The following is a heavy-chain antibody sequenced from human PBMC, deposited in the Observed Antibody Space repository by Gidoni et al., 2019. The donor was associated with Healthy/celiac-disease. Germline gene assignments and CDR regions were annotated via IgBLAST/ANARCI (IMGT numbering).Heavy chain of an antibody. CDR2: IRAGGGST. J-gene: IGHJ4*02. CDR3: AHRLRYCSGGSCYSPAF. Sequence: EVQLLESGGGLVQPGGSLSLSCAASGLTFSSYAMSWVRQAPGKGLDWVSGIRAGGGSTYYADSVEGRFTISRDNSKNTLYLQMNSLRDEDTAVYYCAHRLRYCSGGSCYSPAFWGQGTLVTVSS. D-gene: IGHD2-15*01. V-gene: IGHV3-23*01. CDR1: GLTFSSYA.